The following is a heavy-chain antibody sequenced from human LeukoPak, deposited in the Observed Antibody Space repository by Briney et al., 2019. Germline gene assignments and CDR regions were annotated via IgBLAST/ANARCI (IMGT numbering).Heavy chain of an antibody. V-gene: IGHV3-74*01. CDR2: INSDGSST. Sequence: QRGGSLRLSCAASGFTFSRYWMYWVRQAPGKGLVWVSRINSDGSSTSYADSVKGRFTISRDNAKNTLFLQMNSLRVEDTAVYYCASFSVVDIPMLTAVWGQGTLVTVSS. CDR3: ASFSVVDIPMLTAV. D-gene: IGHD5-18*01. CDR1: GFTFSRYW. J-gene: IGHJ4*02.